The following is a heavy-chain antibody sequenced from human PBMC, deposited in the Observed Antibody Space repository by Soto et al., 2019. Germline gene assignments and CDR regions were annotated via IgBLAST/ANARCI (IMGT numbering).Heavy chain of an antibody. J-gene: IGHJ4*02. V-gene: IGHV3-30-3*01. Sequence: QVQLVESGGGVVQPGRSLRLSCAASGFTFSSYAMHWVRQAPGKGLEWVAVISYDGSNKYYADSVKGRFIISRDNSKNTLYLQMNSLRAEDTAVYYCARIYGSGRWGQGTLVTVSS. CDR1: GFTFSSYA. CDR3: ARIYGSGR. D-gene: IGHD3-10*01. CDR2: ISYDGSNK.